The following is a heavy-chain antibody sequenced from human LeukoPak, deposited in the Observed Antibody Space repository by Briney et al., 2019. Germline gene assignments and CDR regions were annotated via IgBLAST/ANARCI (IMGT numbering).Heavy chain of an antibody. D-gene: IGHD2-2*01. CDR3: AKSVGSCSTTSCYSQSNDF. Sequence: PGGSLRLSCAASGFSFSSYAMSWVRQAPGKGLEWVSSISGSGGSTYYADSVKGRFTISRDNSKNTPSLQMNSLRAEDTAVYFCAKSVGSCSTTSCYSQSNDFWGQGTLVTVSS. J-gene: IGHJ4*02. CDR1: GFSFSSYA. V-gene: IGHV3-23*01. CDR2: ISGSGGST.